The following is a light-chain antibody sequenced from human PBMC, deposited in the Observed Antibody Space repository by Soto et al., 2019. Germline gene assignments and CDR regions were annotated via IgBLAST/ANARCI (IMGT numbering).Light chain of an antibody. Sequence: DFQLTQSPSFLSASVGDRVTITCRASQSISSYLNWYQQKPGKAPKLLIYAASSLQSGVPSRFSGSGSGTDFTLTISSLQPEDFATYYCQQSYSTPITFGQGTRLEIK. CDR3: QQSYSTPIT. CDR2: AAS. CDR1: QSISSY. V-gene: IGKV1-39*01. J-gene: IGKJ5*01.